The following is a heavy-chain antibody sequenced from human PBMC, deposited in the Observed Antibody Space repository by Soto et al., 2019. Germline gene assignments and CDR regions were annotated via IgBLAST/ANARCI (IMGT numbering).Heavy chain of an antibody. J-gene: IGHJ6*02. V-gene: IGHV3-23*01. CDR1: GFTFSSYA. Sequence: EVQLLESGGGLVQPGGSLRVSCAASGFTFSSYAMSWVRQAPGKGLEWVSGISASDGNTNYADSVKCRVTISRDNSKNPLHPQMERLMARGTAIYYRAKSGFVTTIRGMDVWGQGTNVTVSS. D-gene: IGHD3-22*01. CDR2: ISASDGNT. CDR3: AKSGFVTTIRGMDV.